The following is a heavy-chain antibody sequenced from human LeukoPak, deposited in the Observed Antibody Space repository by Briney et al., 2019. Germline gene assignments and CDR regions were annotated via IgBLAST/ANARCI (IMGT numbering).Heavy chain of an antibody. CDR3: ARSLVAYGGYFDY. V-gene: IGHV1-2*02. CDR2: INPNSGGT. D-gene: IGHD5-12*01. J-gene: IGHJ4*02. CDR1: GHTFSGNY. Sequence: ASVKVSCKSSGHTFSGNYMHWVRQAPGQGLEWMGWINPNSGGTNYAQKFQGRVTMTRDTSISTDYMELSRLRSDDTAIYYCARSLVAYGGYFDYWGQGTLVTVSS.